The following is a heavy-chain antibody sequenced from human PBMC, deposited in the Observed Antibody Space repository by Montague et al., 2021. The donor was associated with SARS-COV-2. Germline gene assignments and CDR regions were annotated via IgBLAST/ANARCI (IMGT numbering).Heavy chain of an antibody. J-gene: IGHJ4*02. Sequence: SETLSLTCTVSGVSIISSSNYWGWIRQPPGKGLGWIGSIYSSGSTYSXPSLTSRVTRSVDTSKNQFSLKLSSVTAADTAVYYCARHPLRMITCGGVMGFDYWGQGTLVTVSS. CDR2: IYSSGST. CDR3: ARHPLRMITCGGVMGFDY. CDR1: GVSIISSSNY. D-gene: IGHD3-16*01. V-gene: IGHV4-39*01.